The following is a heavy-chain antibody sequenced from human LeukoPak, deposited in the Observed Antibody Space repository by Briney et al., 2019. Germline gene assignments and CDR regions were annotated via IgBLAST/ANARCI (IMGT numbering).Heavy chain of an antibody. CDR3: AKDGSGWPFDY. CDR2: IGSSGGST. D-gene: IGHD6-19*01. Sequence: GGSLRLSCAASGITFSSYAMIWGRQAPGKGLEWVSAIGSSGGSTYYADSVKGRFTISRDNSKNTLYLQMNSLRAEDTALYYCAKDGSGWPFDYWGQGTLVTVSS. J-gene: IGHJ4*02. V-gene: IGHV3-23*01. CDR1: GITFSSYA.